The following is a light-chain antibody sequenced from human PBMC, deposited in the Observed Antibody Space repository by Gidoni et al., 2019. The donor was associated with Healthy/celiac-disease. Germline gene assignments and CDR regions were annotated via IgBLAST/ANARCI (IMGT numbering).Light chain of an antibody. CDR3: QQYGSSPVT. Sequence: EIVLTPSPGTLSLSPGERATLSCRDSQSVSSSYLAWYQQKPGQAPRLLIYGASSRATGIPDRFSGSGSGTDFTLTISRLEPEDFAVYYCQQYGSSPVTFGQGTKVEIK. CDR1: QSVSSSY. V-gene: IGKV3-20*01. J-gene: IGKJ1*01. CDR2: GAS.